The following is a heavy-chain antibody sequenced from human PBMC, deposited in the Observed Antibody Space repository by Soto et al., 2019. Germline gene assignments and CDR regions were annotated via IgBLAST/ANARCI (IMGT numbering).Heavy chain of an antibody. Sequence: ASVKVSCKASGYTFTNYSMHWVRQAPGQRLEWMGWINTDNGKTRDSQRFQDRVTLTRDTSANTAYMELSSLTYEDTAVYYCARAGNCTSTTCFSGWLDPWGQGTLVTVSS. CDR1: GYTFTNYS. J-gene: IGHJ5*01. CDR2: INTDNGKT. D-gene: IGHD2-2*01. V-gene: IGHV1-3*04. CDR3: ARAGNCTSTTCFSGWLDP.